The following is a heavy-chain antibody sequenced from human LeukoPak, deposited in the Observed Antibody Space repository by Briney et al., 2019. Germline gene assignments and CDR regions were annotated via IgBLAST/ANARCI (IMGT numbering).Heavy chain of an antibody. CDR3: ARGGGTFDS. CDR2: IKEDGSEK. V-gene: IGHV3-7*01. J-gene: IGHJ4*02. CDR1: GFTFSSYG. Sequence: GGSLRLSCAASGFTFSSYGMHWVRQAPGKGLEWVATIKEDGSEKYYVDSVKGRFTISRDNAKNSLFLQMNSLRAEDTSVFHCARGGGTFDSWGQGTLVTVSS. D-gene: IGHD3-16*01.